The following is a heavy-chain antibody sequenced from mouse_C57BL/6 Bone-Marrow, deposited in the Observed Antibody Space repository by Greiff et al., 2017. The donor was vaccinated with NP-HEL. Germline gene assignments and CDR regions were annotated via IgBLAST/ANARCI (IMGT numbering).Heavy chain of an antibody. D-gene: IGHD2-2*01. CDR3: ARWGYDEYYYAMDY. Sequence: EVKLVESGPELVKPGASVKIPCKASGYTFTDYNMDWVKQSHGKSLEWIGDINPNNGGTIYNQKFKGKATLTVDKSSSTAYMELRSLTSEDTAVYYCARWGYDEYYYAMDYWGQGTSVTVSS. CDR2: INPNNGGT. V-gene: IGHV1-18*01. CDR1: GYTFTDYN. J-gene: IGHJ4*01.